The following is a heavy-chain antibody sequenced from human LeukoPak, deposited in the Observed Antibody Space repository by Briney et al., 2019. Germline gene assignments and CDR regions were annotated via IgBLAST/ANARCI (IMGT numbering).Heavy chain of an antibody. J-gene: IGHJ6*03. CDR2: INHSRST. Sequence: KPSETLSLTCAVYGGSFSGYYWSWIRQPPGKGLEWIGEINHSRSTNYNPSLKSRVTISVDTSKNQFSLKLSSVTAADTAVYYCARAGSSSSSFSYYYYMNVWGKGTTVTVSS. CDR3: ARAGSSSSSFSYYYYMNV. V-gene: IGHV4-34*01. CDR1: GGSFSGYY. D-gene: IGHD6-6*01.